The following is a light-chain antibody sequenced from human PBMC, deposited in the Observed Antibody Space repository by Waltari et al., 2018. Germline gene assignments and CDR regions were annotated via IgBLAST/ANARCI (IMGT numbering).Light chain of an antibody. CDR1: SGSVPTRHY. J-gene: IGLJ2*01. Sequence: QAVVTQEPSFSVSPGGTVTLTCCLSSGSVPTRHYPSWYQQIPGQAPRAPFYTTNTRSSGVPGRFSGAILGNRAALTITGAQADDESNYYCVLYMGNGISIFGGGTKLTVL. CDR3: VLYMGNGISI. V-gene: IGLV8-61*01. CDR2: TTN.